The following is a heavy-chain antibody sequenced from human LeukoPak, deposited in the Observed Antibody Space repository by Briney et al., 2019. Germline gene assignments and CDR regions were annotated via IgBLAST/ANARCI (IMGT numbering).Heavy chain of an antibody. J-gene: IGHJ3*02. V-gene: IGHV1-69*13. CDR2: IILIFGTA. CDR3: ASAYCGGDCYSRAFDI. D-gene: IGHD2-21*01. Sequence: GASVKVSCKASGGTFSSYAISWVRQAPGQGLEWMGGIILIFGTANYAQKFQGRVTITADESTSTAYMELSSLRSEDTAVYYCASAYCGGDCYSRAFDIWGQGTMVTVSS. CDR1: GGTFSSYA.